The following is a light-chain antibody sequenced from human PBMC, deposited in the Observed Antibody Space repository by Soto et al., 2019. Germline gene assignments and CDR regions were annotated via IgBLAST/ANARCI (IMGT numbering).Light chain of an antibody. CDR1: TGPVPTSHY. Sequence: QAVVTQEPSLTVSPGGTVTLTCASSTGPVPTSHYPYWIQKKSGQAPRTLIYDTTQRHPWTPARFSASLLGGKAALTLSGAQPEDEADYYCFLSHRGPWVFGGGTKVTVL. J-gene: IGLJ3*02. CDR3: FLSHRGPWV. CDR2: DTT. V-gene: IGLV7-46*01.